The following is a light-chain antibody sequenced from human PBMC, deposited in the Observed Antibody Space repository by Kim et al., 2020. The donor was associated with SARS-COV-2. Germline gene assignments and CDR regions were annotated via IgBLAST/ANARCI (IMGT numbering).Light chain of an antibody. CDR1: SSNIGAGYD. V-gene: IGLV1-40*01. CDR2: GNS. Sequence: VTISCTGSSSNIGAGYDVHWYQQLPGTAPKLLIYGNSNRPSGVPDRFAGSKSGTSASLAITGLQAEDEADYYCQSYDSSLSGSVVFGGGTQLTVL. J-gene: IGLJ2*01. CDR3: QSYDSSLSGSVV.